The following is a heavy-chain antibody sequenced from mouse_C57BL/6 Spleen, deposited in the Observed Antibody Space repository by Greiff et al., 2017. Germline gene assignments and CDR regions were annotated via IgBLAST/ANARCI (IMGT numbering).Heavy chain of an antibody. V-gene: IGHV5-6*01. D-gene: IGHD3-2*01. CDR1: GFTFSSYG. J-gene: IGHJ1*03. Sequence: EVQLVESGGDLVKPGGSLKLSCAASGFTFSSYGMSWVRQTPDKRLEWVATISSGGSYTYYPDSVKGRFTISRDNAKNTLYLQMSSLKSEDTAMYYCARGSDRGYWYFDVWGTGTTVTVSS. CDR3: ARGSDRGYWYFDV. CDR2: ISSGGSYT.